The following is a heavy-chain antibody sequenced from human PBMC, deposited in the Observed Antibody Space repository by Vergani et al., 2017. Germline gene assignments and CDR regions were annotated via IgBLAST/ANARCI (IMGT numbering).Heavy chain of an antibody. J-gene: IGHJ4*02. CDR2: IRSKANSYAT. CDR1: GFTFSGSA. CDR3: TRPGLGDY. V-gene: IGHV3-73*02. Sequence: EVQLVESGGGLVQPGGSLKLSCAASGFTFSGSAMHWVRQASGKGLEGVGRIRSKANSYATAYAASVKGRFTISRDDSKSTAYLQMNSLKTEDTAVYYCTRPGLGDYWGQGTLVTVSS. D-gene: IGHD3-16*01.